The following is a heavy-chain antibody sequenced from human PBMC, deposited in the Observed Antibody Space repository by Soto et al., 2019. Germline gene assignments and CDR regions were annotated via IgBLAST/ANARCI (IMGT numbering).Heavy chain of an antibody. CDR2: IYYTGST. Sequence: SETLSLTCTVSGGSISSSSYYWGWIRQPPGKGLEWIGSIYYTGSTYYSPSLKGRGTISVDSSKNQFSLKLSSVTAADTAVSHCVRVYYYDRSGYFRPADAFDIWGQGTRVTVSS. CDR1: GGSISSSSYY. D-gene: IGHD3-22*01. V-gene: IGHV4-39*02. CDR3: VRVYYYDRSGYFRPADAFDI. J-gene: IGHJ3*02.